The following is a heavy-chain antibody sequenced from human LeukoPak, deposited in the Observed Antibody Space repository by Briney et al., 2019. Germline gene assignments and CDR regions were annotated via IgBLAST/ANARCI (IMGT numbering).Heavy chain of an antibody. D-gene: IGHD3-10*01. CDR2: IYYSGSSGST. CDR3: ARGFRGVRGEIDY. CDR1: GASISSNGHY. J-gene: IGHJ4*02. V-gene: IGHV4-61*08. Sequence: PSETLSLTCTVSGASISSNGHYWTWIRQPPGKGLEWIGYIYYSGSSGSTFYNPSLRSRVTTSVDTSKNQFSLRLSSVTAADTAVYYCARGFRGVRGEIDYWGQGTLVTVSS.